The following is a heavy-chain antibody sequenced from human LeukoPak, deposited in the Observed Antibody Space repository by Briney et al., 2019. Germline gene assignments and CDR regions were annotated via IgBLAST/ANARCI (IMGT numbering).Heavy chain of an antibody. D-gene: IGHD5-12*01. Sequence: PGGSLRLSCAASGFTFSRYGMHWVRQAPGKGLECVAVISYDGSNKYYADSVKGRFTISRDNSKNTLYLQMKSLRAEDTAVYYCAKVPKNSGCGGYYGMDVWGQGTTVTVSS. J-gene: IGHJ6*02. V-gene: IGHV3-30*18. CDR1: GFTFSRYG. CDR3: AKVPKNSGCGGYYGMDV. CDR2: ISYDGSNK.